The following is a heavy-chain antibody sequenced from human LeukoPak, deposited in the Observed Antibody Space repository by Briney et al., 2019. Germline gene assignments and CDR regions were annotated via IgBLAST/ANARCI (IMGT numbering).Heavy chain of an antibody. D-gene: IGHD2-21*01. J-gene: IGHJ4*02. CDR1: GITFDDFG. Sequence: GGSLRLSCAASGITFDDFGMSWVRQAPGKGLEWVSGINWNGGTTAYADSVKGRFTISRDNAKNSPYLQMNSLRAEDTALYYCARENGCGGDCYYFDYWGQGTLVTVSS. CDR2: INWNGGTT. CDR3: ARENGCGGDCYYFDY. V-gene: IGHV3-20*04.